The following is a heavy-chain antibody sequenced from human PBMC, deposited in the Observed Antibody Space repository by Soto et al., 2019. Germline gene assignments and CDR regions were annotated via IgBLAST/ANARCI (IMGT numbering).Heavy chain of an antibody. J-gene: IGHJ6*03. CDR3: AREGALWFGELSRDYYYYYMDV. CDR2: MNPNSGNT. Sequence: ASVKVSCKASGYTFTSYDINWVRQATGQGLEWMGWMNPNSGNTGYAQKFQGRVTMTRNTSISTAYMELSSLRSEDTAVYYCAREGALWFGELSRDYYYYYMDVWGKGTTVTVSS. D-gene: IGHD3-10*01. CDR1: GYTFTSYD. V-gene: IGHV1-8*01.